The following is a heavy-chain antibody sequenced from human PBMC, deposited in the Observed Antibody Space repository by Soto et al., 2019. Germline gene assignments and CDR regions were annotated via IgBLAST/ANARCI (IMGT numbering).Heavy chain of an antibody. D-gene: IGHD3-22*01. CDR1: GFTFSDYY. CDR2: ISSSSSYT. CDR3: ARPPYYYDGSGYFYFNS. J-gene: IGHJ4*02. Sequence: PGGSLRLSCAASGFTFSDYYMSWIRQAPGKGLEWVSYISSSSSYTNYADSVKGRFTISRDNAKKSLYLQMNSLRAEDTAMYYCARPPYYYDGSGYFYFNSWGQGALVTVSS. V-gene: IGHV3-11*06.